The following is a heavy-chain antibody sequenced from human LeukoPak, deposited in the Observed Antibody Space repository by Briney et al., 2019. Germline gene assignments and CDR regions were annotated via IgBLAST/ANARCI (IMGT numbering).Heavy chain of an antibody. CDR1: GYTFTGYY. CDR2: INPSGGST. CDR3: ARDSGSYSMYNWFDP. V-gene: IGHV1-46*01. D-gene: IGHD1-26*01. Sequence: ASVKVSCKASGYTFTGYYMHWVRQAPGQGLEWMGIINPSGGSTSYAQKFQGRVTMTRDTSTSTVYMEPSSLGSEDTAVYYCARDSGSYSMYNWFDPWGQGTLVTVSS. J-gene: IGHJ5*02.